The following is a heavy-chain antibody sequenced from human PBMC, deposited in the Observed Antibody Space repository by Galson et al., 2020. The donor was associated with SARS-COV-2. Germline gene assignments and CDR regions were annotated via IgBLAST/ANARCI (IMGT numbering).Heavy chain of an antibody. CDR3: ARDRDGYKTGAYHFDS. CDR2: IIPIFDTA. Sequence: SVKVSCKASGGTFSRNVISWVRQAPGQGLEWMGGIIPIFDTANYAQKFQGRVTITADESTSTAYMELSSLRSEDTAVYYCARDRDGYKTGAYHFDSWGQGTLVIVSS. CDR1: GGTFSRNV. D-gene: IGHD5-12*01. V-gene: IGHV1-69*13. J-gene: IGHJ4*02.